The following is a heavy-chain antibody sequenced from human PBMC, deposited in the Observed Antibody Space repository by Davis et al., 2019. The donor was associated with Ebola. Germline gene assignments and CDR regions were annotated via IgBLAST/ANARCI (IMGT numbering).Heavy chain of an antibody. CDR2: IHDSGST. V-gene: IGHV4-61*01. Sequence: SETLSLTCTVSGGSVSSGSYYWSWIRQPPEKGLEWIGYIHDSGSTNYNPSLKSRLTISVDTSKNQFSLKLSSVTAADTAVYYCARVYYYGMDVWGQGTTVTVSS. CDR3: ARVYYYGMDV. J-gene: IGHJ6*02. CDR1: GGSVSSGSYY.